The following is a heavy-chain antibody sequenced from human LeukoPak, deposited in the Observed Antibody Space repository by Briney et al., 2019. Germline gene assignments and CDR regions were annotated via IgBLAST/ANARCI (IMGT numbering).Heavy chain of an antibody. CDR3: AGESGLRNGVDV. V-gene: IGHV3-66*02. Sequence: GGSLSLSGAASEFSVSSNYMNWVRQAPGQGLEGVSVIYSDGATFYADSVKGRFTISRDSSSNTLFAQMNSLKPEDTGVYYCAGESGLRNGVDVWGLGTTVTVSS. J-gene: IGHJ6*02. D-gene: IGHD2-8*01. CDR2: IYSDGAT. CDR1: EFSVSSNY.